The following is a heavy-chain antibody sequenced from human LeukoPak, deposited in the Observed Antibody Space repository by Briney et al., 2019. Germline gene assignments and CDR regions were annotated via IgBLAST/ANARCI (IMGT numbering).Heavy chain of an antibody. J-gene: IGHJ6*03. CDR1: GFTFSSYA. V-gene: IGHV3-23*01. CDR2: ISGSGGST. D-gene: IGHD1-26*01. CDR3: ARDPYSGSYGPYYYYYMDV. Sequence: GGSLRLSCAASGFTFSSYAMSWVRQAPGKGLEWVSAISGSGGSTYYADSVKGRFTISRDNSKNTLYLQMNSLRAEDAALYFCARDPYSGSYGPYYYYYMDVWGKGTTVTISS.